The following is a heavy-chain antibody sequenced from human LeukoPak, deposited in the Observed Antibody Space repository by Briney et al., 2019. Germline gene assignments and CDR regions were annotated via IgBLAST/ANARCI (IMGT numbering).Heavy chain of an antibody. Sequence: GASVKVSCKASGGTFSSYAISWVRQAPGQGLEWMGGIIPIFGTANYAQKFQGRVTITTDESTSTAYMELSSLRSEDTAVYYCARDVTYLGYFDYWGQGTLVTVSS. D-gene: IGHD1-14*01. CDR1: GGTFSSYA. V-gene: IGHV1-69*05. J-gene: IGHJ4*02. CDR2: IIPIFGTA. CDR3: ARDVTYLGYFDY.